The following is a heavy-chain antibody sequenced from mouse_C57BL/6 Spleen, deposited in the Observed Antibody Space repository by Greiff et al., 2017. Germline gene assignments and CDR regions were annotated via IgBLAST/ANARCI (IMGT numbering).Heavy chain of an antibody. Sequence: EVMLVESGGGLVKPGGSLKLSCAASGFTFSDYGMHWVRQAPEKGLEWVAYISSGSSTIYYADTVKGRFTISRDNAKNPLFLQMHRLRSEDTAMYYCARPLSTRSAWGFAYWGQGTLVTVSA. CDR2: ISSGSSTI. CDR1: GFTFSDYG. CDR3: ARPLSTRSAWGFAY. J-gene: IGHJ3*01. V-gene: IGHV5-17*01.